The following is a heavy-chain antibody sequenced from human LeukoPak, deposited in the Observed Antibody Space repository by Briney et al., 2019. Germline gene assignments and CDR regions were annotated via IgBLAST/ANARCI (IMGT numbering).Heavy chain of an antibody. D-gene: IGHD6-13*01. Sequence: PSETLSLTCTVSGGSISSYYWRWIRQPPGKGLEWVGYIYYSGSTNYNPSLKSRVTISVDTSKTQFSLKLSSVTAADTAVYYCARRDVVAAAPTDAFDIWGQGTMVTVSS. CDR2: IYYSGST. CDR3: ARRDVVAAAPTDAFDI. CDR1: GGSISSYY. V-gene: IGHV4-59*08. J-gene: IGHJ3*02.